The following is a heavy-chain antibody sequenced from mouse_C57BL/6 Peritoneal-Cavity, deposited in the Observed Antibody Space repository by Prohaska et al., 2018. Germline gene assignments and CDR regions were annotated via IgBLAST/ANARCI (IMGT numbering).Heavy chain of an antibody. J-gene: IGHJ2*01. CDR3: ARRGFYYGYDEHYFDY. V-gene: IGHV8-12*01. Sequence: QVTLKESGPGILQSSQTLSLTCSFSGFSLSTSGMGVSWIRQPSGKGLEWLAHIYWDYDKRYNPSLKSRLTISKDTSRNQVFLKITSVDTADTATYYCARRGFYYGYDEHYFDYWGQGTTLTVSS. CDR2: IYWDYDK. CDR1: GFSLSTSGMG. D-gene: IGHD2-2*01.